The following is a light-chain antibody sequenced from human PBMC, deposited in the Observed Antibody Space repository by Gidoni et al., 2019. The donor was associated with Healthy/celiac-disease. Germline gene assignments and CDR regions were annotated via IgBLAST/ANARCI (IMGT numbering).Light chain of an antibody. J-gene: IGLJ3*02. CDR2: EGS. CDR1: SSDVGSYNL. Sequence: QSALTQPASVSGSPGHSITIPCTGTSSDVGSYNLVSWYQQHPGKAPKLMIYEGSKRPPGVSNRFSGSKSGNTASLTISGLQAEDEADYYCCSYAGSPWVFGGGTKLTVL. CDR3: CSYAGSPWV. V-gene: IGLV2-23*01.